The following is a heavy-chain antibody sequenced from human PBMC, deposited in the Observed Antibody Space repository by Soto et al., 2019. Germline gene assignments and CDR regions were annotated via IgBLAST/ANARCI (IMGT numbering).Heavy chain of an antibody. CDR1: GYTFINYG. J-gene: IGHJ5*02. D-gene: IGHD5-12*01. V-gene: IGHV1-18*01. CDR2: ITPYNGNT. Sequence: GASVKVSYKASGYTFINYGINWVRQAPGQGLEWMGWITPYNGNTNYAQKLQGRVTMTTDTSTSTAYMELRSLRSDDTAVYYCARGWVGSGYDPWGQGTLVTVSS. CDR3: ARGWVGSGYDP.